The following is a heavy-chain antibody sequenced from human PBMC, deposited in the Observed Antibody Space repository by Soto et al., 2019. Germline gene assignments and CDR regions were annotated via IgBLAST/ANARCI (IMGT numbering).Heavy chain of an antibody. CDR3: AAGGLIAAAGIAIPSAV. J-gene: IGHJ6*02. CDR2: ISYDGSNK. D-gene: IGHD6-13*01. CDR1: GFTFSSYA. Sequence: QVQLVESGGGVVQPGRSLRLSCAASGFTFSSYAMHWVRQAPGKGLEWVAVISYDGSNKYYADSVKGRFTISRDNSKNTLYLQMNSLRAEDTAVYYCAAGGLIAAAGIAIPSAVWGQGTTVTVSS. V-gene: IGHV3-30-3*01.